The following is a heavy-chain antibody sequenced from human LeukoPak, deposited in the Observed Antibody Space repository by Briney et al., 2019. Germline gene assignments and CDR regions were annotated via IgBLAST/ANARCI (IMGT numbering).Heavy chain of an antibody. J-gene: IGHJ4*02. D-gene: IGHD3-9*01. V-gene: IGHV4-59*01. Sequence: SETLSLTCTVSGGSISSYYWSWIRQPPGKGLEWIGYIYYSGSTNYNPSLKSRVTISVDTYKNQFSLKLSSVTAADTAVYYCALGGPYYDILTGYYPETFDYWGQGTLVTVSS. CDR3: ALGGPYYDILTGYYPETFDY. CDR2: IYYSGST. CDR1: GGSISSYY.